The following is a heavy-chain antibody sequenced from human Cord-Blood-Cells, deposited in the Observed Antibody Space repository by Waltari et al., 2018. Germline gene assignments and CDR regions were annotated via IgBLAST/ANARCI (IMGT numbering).Heavy chain of an antibody. CDR3: ARHGGGYCTNGVCFHFDY. V-gene: IGHV4-39*01. Sequence: QLQLQESGPGLVKPSETLSLTCTVSGGSISRSSYYWGWIRPTPGKGLEWIGSMYYSGSTYYNPSLKSRVTISVDTSKNQFSLKLSSVTAADTAVYYCARHGGGYCTNGVCFHFDYWGQGTLVTVSS. CDR1: GGSISRSSYY. J-gene: IGHJ4*02. CDR2: MYYSGST. D-gene: IGHD2-8*01.